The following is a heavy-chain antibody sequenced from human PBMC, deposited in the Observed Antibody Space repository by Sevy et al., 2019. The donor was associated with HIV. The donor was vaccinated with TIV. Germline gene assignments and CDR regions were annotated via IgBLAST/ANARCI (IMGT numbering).Heavy chain of an antibody. V-gene: IGHV3-30-3*01. Sequence: GGSLRLSFAASGFAFSSHAMHWFARAPGKGLGGVAVISYEGTGTFYAASVEGGFTISRDNSKNLLSLLINSLRPEDAAVYYCARDGGNSVKWYPLYWGHGTLVTVSS. J-gene: IGHJ4*01. CDR2: ISYEGTGT. CDR1: GFAFSSHA. CDR3: ARDGGNSVKWYPLY. D-gene: IGHD2-2*01.